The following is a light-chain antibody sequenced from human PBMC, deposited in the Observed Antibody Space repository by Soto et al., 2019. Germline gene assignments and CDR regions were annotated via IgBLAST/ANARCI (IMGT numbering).Light chain of an antibody. V-gene: IGKV1-9*01. CDR2: AAS. CDR3: QQLDSYPIS. Sequence: DIQLTQSPSFLSASVGDRGTITCRASQGISSYLVWYQQKPWKAPKLLIYAASTLQSGVPSRFGGSGSGTEFTLTISSLQPEDFATYYCQQLDSYPISFGQGTRLEIK. CDR1: QGISSY. J-gene: IGKJ5*01.